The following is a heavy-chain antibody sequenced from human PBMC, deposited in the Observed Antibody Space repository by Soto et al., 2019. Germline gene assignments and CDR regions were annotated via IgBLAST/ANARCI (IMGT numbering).Heavy chain of an antibody. J-gene: IGHJ4*02. CDR1: GESIDTAGYY. CDR2: IYHSGAT. Sequence: QVQLQASGPRLVRPSQTLSLTCTVSGESIDTAGYYWTWIRQRPGRGLEWLGFIYHSGATYYSSSMKSRLSISIDRSQNQFSLKVTSVTAADTAVYFCSRGDYWGQGMLVTVSS. CDR3: SRGDY. V-gene: IGHV4-31*03.